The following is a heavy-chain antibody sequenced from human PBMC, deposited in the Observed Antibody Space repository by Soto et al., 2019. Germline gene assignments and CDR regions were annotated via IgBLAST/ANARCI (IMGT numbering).Heavy chain of an antibody. V-gene: IGHV2-5*01. Sequence: SGPTLVNPTHTLTLTCTFSGFSLSTSGVGVGWIRQPPGKALEWLALIYWNDDKRYSPSLKSRLTITKDTSKNQVVLTMTNMDPVDTATYYCAHRPGGIAAAGPFYYYYYGMDVWGQGTTVTVSS. CDR2: IYWNDDK. CDR3: AHRPGGIAAAGPFYYYYYGMDV. CDR1: GFSLSTSGVG. D-gene: IGHD6-13*01. J-gene: IGHJ6*02.